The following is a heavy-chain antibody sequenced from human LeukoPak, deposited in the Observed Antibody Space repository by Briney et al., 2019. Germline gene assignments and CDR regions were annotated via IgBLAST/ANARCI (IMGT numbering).Heavy chain of an antibody. J-gene: IGHJ6*02. CDR2: IYYSGST. CDR3: ARDQPGTYGSSWTGMDV. CDR1: GGSISSSSYY. V-gene: IGHV4-39*07. D-gene: IGHD6-13*01. Sequence: PSETLSLTCTVSGGSISSSSYYWGWIRQPPGKGLEWIGSIYYSGSTYYNPSLKSRVTISVDTSKNQFSLKLSSVTAADTAVYYCARDQPGTYGSSWTGMDVWGQGTTVTVSS.